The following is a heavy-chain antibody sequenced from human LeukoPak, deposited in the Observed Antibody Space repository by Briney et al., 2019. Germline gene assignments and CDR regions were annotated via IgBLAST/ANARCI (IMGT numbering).Heavy chain of an antibody. CDR2: ISGDGGVT. J-gene: IGHJ5*02. D-gene: IGHD2-2*01. CDR1: GFPLYDYA. V-gene: IGHV3-43*02. CDR3: ARYCSSTSCSIGGFRLDP. Sequence: GGALRLSCAASGFPLYDYAVHWVRGAPGKGLEWVSLISGDGGVTCYADSVKGQFTISRDNRKNSLYLQMNSLRAEDTAVYYCARYCSSTSCSIGGFRLDPWGQGTLVTVSS.